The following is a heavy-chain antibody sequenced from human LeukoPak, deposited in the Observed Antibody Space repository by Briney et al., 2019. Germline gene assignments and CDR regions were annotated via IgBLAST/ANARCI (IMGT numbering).Heavy chain of an antibody. CDR1: GFTFSSYA. J-gene: IGHJ4*02. CDR2: ISGSGGST. V-gene: IGHV3-23*01. CDR3: AKNRRTTTYYYDSSGSPPDY. D-gene: IGHD3-22*01. Sequence: PGGSLRLSCAASGFTFSSYAMSWVRQAPGKGLEWVSAISGSGGSTYYADSVKGRFTISRDNSKNTLYLQTNSLRAEDTAVYYCAKNRRTTTYYYDSSGSPPDYWGQGTLVTVSS.